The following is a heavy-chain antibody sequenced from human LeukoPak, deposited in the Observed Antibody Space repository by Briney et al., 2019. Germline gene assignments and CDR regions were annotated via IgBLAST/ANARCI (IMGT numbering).Heavy chain of an antibody. J-gene: IGHJ5*02. CDR1: GFTFSTYT. CDR2: ISSSSGYI. Sequence: PGGSLRLSCAASGFTFSTYTMNWVRQAPGKVLEWVSSISSSSGYIYYADSVKGRFTISRDNAKNSLYLQMNSLRAEDTAVYYCARDSAGSTYYPYNWFDPWGQGTLVTVSS. V-gene: IGHV3-21*01. D-gene: IGHD3-3*01. CDR3: ARDSAGSTYYPYNWFDP.